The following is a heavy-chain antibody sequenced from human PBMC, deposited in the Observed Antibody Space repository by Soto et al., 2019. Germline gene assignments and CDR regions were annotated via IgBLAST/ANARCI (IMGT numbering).Heavy chain of an antibody. CDR1: GFTFSSYW. J-gene: IGHJ4*02. CDR3: AKDMSSVPEY. D-gene: IGHD1-26*01. Sequence: EVQLVESGGGLVQPGGSLRLSCAASGFTFSSYWMYWVRQAPGKGLVWVSRIKTDGSTTSYADSVKGRFTVSRDNARDMLYLQMNSLRAEDTAVYHCAKDMSSVPEYWGQGTLVTVSS. V-gene: IGHV3-74*01. CDR2: IKTDGSTT.